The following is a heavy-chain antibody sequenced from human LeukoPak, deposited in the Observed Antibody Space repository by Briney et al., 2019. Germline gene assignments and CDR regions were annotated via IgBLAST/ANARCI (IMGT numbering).Heavy chain of an antibody. CDR2: INPSGGST. Sequence: SVKVSCKASGYTFTSYYIHWLRQAPGQGLEWMGIINPSGGSTKYAQKFQGRVTMSRDTSTSTVYMDLSSLRSEDTAVYYCARVDSSRDVYNFCFDYWGQGTLITVSS. CDR1: GYTFTSYY. CDR3: ARVDSSRDVYNFCFDY. D-gene: IGHD5-24*01. J-gene: IGHJ4*02. V-gene: IGHV1-46*01.